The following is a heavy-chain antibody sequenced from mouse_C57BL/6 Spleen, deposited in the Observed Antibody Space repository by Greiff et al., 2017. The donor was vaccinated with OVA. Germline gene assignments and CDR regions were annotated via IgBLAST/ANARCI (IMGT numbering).Heavy chain of an antibody. J-gene: IGHJ1*03. CDR1: GFSLTSYG. Sequence: VKLVESGPGLVQPSQSLSITCTVSGFSLTSYGVHWVRQSPGKGLEWLGVIWRGGSTDYNAAFMSRLSITKDNSKSQVFFKMNSLQADDTAIYYCAKNEGYYGSRGYVDVWGTGTTVTVSS. CDR2: IWRGGST. V-gene: IGHV2-5*01. D-gene: IGHD1-1*01. CDR3: AKNEGYYGSRGYVDV.